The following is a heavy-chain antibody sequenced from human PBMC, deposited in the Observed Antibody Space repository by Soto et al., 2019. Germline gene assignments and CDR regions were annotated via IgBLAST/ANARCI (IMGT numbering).Heavy chain of an antibody. Sequence: EEQLVESGGDLVQPGGSLRLSCAASEFTVSNNYMSWVRQAPGKGLEWVSLIYSGGSTYYADSVKGRFTISRDSYKNTRYLQMNSLRAEDTAMYYCAAYSHKGYWGQGTLVTVSS. CDR1: EFTVSNNY. J-gene: IGHJ4*02. CDR3: AAYSHKGY. D-gene: IGHD3-16*01. CDR2: IYSGGST. V-gene: IGHV3-66*01.